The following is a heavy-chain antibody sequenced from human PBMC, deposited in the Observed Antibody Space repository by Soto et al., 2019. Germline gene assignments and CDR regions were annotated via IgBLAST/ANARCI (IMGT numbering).Heavy chain of an antibody. Sequence: PSETLSLTCTVSGGSISSYYWSWIRQPPGKGLEWIGYIYYSGSTNYNPSLKSRVTISVDTSKNQFSLKLSSVTAADTAVYYCARDLGGNFVDYWGQGTLVTVSS. J-gene: IGHJ4*02. CDR3: ARDLGGNFVDY. CDR1: GGSISSYY. V-gene: IGHV4-59*01. D-gene: IGHD3-16*01. CDR2: IYYSGST.